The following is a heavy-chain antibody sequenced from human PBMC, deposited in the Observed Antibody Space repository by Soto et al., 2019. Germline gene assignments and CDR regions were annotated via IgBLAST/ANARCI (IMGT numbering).Heavy chain of an antibody. D-gene: IGHD6-19*01. J-gene: IGHJ4*02. CDR3: ARGGYSSGWYYFDY. V-gene: IGHV1-3*01. CDR2: INAGNCNT. CDR1: GYTFASYA. Sequence: ASVKVSCKASGYTFASYAMHWVRQAPGQRLEWMGWINAGNCNTKYSQKFQGRVTITRDTSASTAYMELSSLRSEDTAAYYCARGGYSSGWYYFDYWGQGTLVTVS.